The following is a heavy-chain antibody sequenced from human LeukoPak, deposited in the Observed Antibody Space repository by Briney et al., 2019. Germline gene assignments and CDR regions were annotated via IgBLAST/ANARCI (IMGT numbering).Heavy chain of an antibody. D-gene: IGHD6-13*01. CDR3: AREGYWSTNWYKFGSLLRYFDL. Sequence: SGGSLRLSCAASGFTFSSYSMNWVRQAPGKGLEWVSSISSSSSYIYYADSVKGRFTISRDNAKNSLYLQMNSLRAEDTAVYYCAREGYWSTNWYKFGSLLRYFDLWGRGTLVTVSS. CDR1: GFTFSSYS. V-gene: IGHV3-21*01. J-gene: IGHJ2*01. CDR2: ISSSSSYI.